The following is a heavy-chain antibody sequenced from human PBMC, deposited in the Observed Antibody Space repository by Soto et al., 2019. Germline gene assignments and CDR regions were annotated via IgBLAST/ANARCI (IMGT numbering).Heavy chain of an antibody. CDR1: GDSITSGPYY. Sequence: QVQLQESGPGLVKPSQTLSVTCTVSGDSITSGPYYWSWVRQLPGRGLEWIGYIYFSGNSYYNPSLKSRITISLDRSKNQFSLELNSVTAADTAVYYCARSGGSNSWYGVFDFWGQGTLVNVSS. J-gene: IGHJ4*02. CDR2: IYFSGNS. CDR3: ARSGGSNSWYGVFDF. D-gene: IGHD2-15*01. V-gene: IGHV4-31*03.